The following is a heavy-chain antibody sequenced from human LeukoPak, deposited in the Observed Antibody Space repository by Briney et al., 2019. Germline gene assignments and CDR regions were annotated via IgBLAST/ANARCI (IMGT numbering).Heavy chain of an antibody. CDR3: AKLCCSHTAYDF. V-gene: IGHV3-7*01. Sequence: GGSLRLSCAASGFTFSTYWMSWVRQAPGKGLEWVASIKPDGSGDHFVDSVKGRFTIARDNVKGSLYLQMSSLRVEDTAVYYCAKLCCSHTAYDFWGPGTLVTVFS. D-gene: IGHD2-21*02. CDR2: IKPDGSGD. CDR1: GFTFSTYW. J-gene: IGHJ4*02.